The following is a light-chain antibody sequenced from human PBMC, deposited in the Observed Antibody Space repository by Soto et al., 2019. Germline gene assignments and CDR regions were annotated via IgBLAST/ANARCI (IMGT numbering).Light chain of an antibody. CDR3: PQYGSPRTWT. CDR1: QSVSSRY. J-gene: IGKJ1*01. CDR2: GAS. Sequence: EIVVTQSPGALRVALGERATLSCRASQSVSSRYLAWYQQKPGQAPRLIIYGASSRASGIPGRFSGSGSGTDLPLTISRLEPEDFALYDRPQYGSPRTWTFGEGTKVDI. V-gene: IGKV3-20*01.